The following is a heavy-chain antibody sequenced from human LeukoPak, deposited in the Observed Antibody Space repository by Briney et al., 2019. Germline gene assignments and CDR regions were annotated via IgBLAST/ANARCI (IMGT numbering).Heavy chain of an antibody. CDR2: IIPILGIA. Sequence: SVKVSCKASGGTFSSYAISWVRQAPGQGPEWMGRIIPILGIANYAQKFQGRVTITADKSTSTAYMELSSLRSEDTAVYYCAREPYSGSHKLDYWGQGTLVTVSS. CDR3: AREPYSGSHKLDY. CDR1: GGTFSSYA. D-gene: IGHD1-26*01. V-gene: IGHV1-69*04. J-gene: IGHJ4*02.